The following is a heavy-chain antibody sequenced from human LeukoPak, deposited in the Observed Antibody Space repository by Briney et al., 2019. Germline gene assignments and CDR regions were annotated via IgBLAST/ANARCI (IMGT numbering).Heavy chain of an antibody. J-gene: IGHJ4*02. D-gene: IGHD3-22*01. CDR1: GFTFSDYY. CDR2: ISSSSTYV. V-gene: IGHV3-11*06. CDR3: ARDLPYYDSSGYYGL. Sequence: GGSLRLSCAASGFTFSDYYMSWIRQAPGKGLEWVSSISSSSTYVSYADSVKGRFTISRDNAKNSLYLQMNSLRAEDTAVYYCARDLPYYDSSGYYGLWGQGTLVTVSS.